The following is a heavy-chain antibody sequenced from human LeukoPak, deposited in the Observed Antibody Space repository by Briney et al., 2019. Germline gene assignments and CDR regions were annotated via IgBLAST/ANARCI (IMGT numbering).Heavy chain of an antibody. Sequence: PGRSLRLSCAASGFTFDDYAMHWVRQAPGKGLEWVSGISWNSGSISYADSVKGRFTISRDNAKNSLYLQMNSLRAENMALYYCAKEGLMAVAGLYFDYWGQGTLVTVSS. V-gene: IGHV3-9*03. CDR1: GFTFDDYA. D-gene: IGHD6-19*01. J-gene: IGHJ4*02. CDR2: ISWNSGSI. CDR3: AKEGLMAVAGLYFDY.